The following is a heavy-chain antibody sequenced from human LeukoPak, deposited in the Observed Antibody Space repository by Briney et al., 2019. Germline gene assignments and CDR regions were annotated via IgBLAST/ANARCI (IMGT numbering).Heavy chain of an antibody. D-gene: IGHD2-15*01. CDR1: GFTFSGSA. V-gene: IGHV3-73*01. CDR3: TRLCSGGSCSDY. CDR2: IRSKANSYAT. Sequence: GGSLRLSCAASGFTFSGSAMHWVRQASGKGLERVGRIRSKANSYATAYAASVKGRFTISRDDSKNTAYLQMNSLKIEDTAVYYCTRLCSGGSCSDYWGQGTLVTVSS. J-gene: IGHJ4*02.